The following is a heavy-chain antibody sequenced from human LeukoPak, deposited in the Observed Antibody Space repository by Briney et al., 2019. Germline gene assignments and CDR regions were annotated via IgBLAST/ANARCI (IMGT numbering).Heavy chain of an antibody. CDR3: ASQLMVADY. CDR2: ISSSRSYI. Sequence: GGSLRLSCAASGFTFSSYSMNWVRQAPGKGLEWVSSISSSRSYIYYADSVKGRFTISRDNAKNSLYLQMNSLRAEDTAVYYCASQLMVADYWGQGTLVTVSS. CDR1: GFTFSSYS. V-gene: IGHV3-21*01. D-gene: IGHD2-8*01. J-gene: IGHJ4*02.